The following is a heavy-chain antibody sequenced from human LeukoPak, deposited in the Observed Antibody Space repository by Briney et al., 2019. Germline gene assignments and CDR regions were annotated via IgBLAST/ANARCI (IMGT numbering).Heavy chain of an antibody. J-gene: IGHJ6*03. CDR3: VRDPSYGSSWYYYMDV. CDR1: EFTFVRYA. CDR2: ISSSSFKI. Sequence: PGGSLRLSCAPSEFTFVRYAMNWVRQAPGKGLEWVSYISSSSFKIGYADSVKGRFTISRDNSKNSLYLQMDSLRVEDTAVYYCVRDPSYGSSWYYYMDVWGKGTTATVSS. D-gene: IGHD6-13*01. V-gene: IGHV3-48*04.